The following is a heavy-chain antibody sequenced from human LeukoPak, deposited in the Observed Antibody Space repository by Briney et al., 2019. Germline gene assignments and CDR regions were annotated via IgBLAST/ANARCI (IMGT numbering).Heavy chain of an antibody. J-gene: IGHJ6*03. Sequence: SETLSLTCTVSGGSISSYYWSWIRQPPGKGLEWIGYIYYSGSTNYNPSLKSRVTISVDTSKNQFSLKLSSVTAADTAVYYCARGYDFWSGYVVNYYYMDVWGKGTTVTVSS. D-gene: IGHD3-3*01. CDR3: ARGYDFWSGYVVNYYYMDV. V-gene: IGHV4-59*01. CDR2: IYYSGST. CDR1: GGSISSYY.